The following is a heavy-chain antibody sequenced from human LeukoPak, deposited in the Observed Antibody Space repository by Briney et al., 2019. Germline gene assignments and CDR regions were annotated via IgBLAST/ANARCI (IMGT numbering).Heavy chain of an antibody. CDR3: ARTTIAISTFFDY. Sequence: SETLSLTCTVSGGSISSSSYYWGWIRQPPGKGLEWIGSIYYSGSTYYNPSLKSRVTISVDTSKNQFSLKLSSVTAADTAVYYCARTTIAISTFFDYWGQGTLVTVS. CDR1: GGSISSSSYY. V-gene: IGHV4-39*07. D-gene: IGHD2-2*02. CDR2: IYYSGST. J-gene: IGHJ4*02.